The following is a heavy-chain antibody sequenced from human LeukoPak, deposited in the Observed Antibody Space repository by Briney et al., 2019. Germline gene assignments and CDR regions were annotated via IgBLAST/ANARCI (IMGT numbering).Heavy chain of an antibody. V-gene: IGHV1-3*01. CDR1: GYTFTYYA. J-gene: IGHJ4*02. D-gene: IGHD3-9*01. CDR3: AREGMTYYDILTGYYKEYYFDY. CDR2: TNAVNGNT. Sequence: ASVKVSCKASGYTFTYYAMHWVRQAPGQRLEWMGWTNAVNGNTKYSQKFQGRVTITRDTSANAAYMELSSLRSEDTAVYYCAREGMTYYDILTGYYKEYYFDYWAREPWSPSPQ.